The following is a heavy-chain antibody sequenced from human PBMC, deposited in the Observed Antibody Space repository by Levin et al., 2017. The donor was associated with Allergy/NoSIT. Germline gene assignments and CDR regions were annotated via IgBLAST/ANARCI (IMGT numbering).Heavy chain of an antibody. D-gene: IGHD3-22*01. J-gene: IGHJ4*02. V-gene: IGHV4-39*01. CDR2: IYYSGST. CDR1: GGSISSSSYY. CDR3: ARLGLFYDSFAPVDY. Sequence: GSLRLSCTVSGGSISSSSYYWGWIRQPPGTGLEWIVSIYYSGSTYYNPSLKSRVTISVDTSKNQFSLKLSSVTAADTAVYYCARLGLFYDSFAPVDYWGQGTLVTVSS.